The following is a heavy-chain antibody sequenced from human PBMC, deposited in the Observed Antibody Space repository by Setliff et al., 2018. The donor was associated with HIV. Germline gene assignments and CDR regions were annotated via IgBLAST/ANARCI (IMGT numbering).Heavy chain of an antibody. J-gene: IGHJ2*01. D-gene: IGHD1-1*01. CDR1: GYTFTSYA. V-gene: IGHV1-3*01. Sequence: GASVKVSCKASGYTFTSYAMHWVRQAPGQRLEWMGWINAGNGNTKYSQKFQGRVTITRDTSASTAYMELKNLGSEDTAVYFCARERATGRPPLLNWYFDLWGRGTLVTVSS. CDR3: ARERATGRPPLLNWYFDL. CDR2: INAGNGNT.